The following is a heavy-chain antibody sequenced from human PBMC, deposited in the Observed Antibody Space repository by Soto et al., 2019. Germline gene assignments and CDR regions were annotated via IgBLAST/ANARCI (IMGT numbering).Heavy chain of an antibody. Sequence: ASVKVSCKASGYTFTSYAMHWVRQAPGQRLEWMGWINAGNGNTKYSQKFQGRVTITRDTSASTAYMELNTLRAEDTAVYYCARLYSSSSVSPFQHWGQGTLVTVSS. CDR3: ARLYSSSSVSPFQH. CDR1: GYTFTSYA. J-gene: IGHJ1*01. CDR2: INAGNGNT. D-gene: IGHD6-6*01. V-gene: IGHV1-3*01.